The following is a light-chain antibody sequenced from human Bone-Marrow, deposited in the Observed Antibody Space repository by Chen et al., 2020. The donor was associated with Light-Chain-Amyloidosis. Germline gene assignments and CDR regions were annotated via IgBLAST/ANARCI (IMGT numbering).Light chain of an antibody. CDR1: DLPTKY. Sequence: SYELTQPPSVSVSPGQTARITCSGDDLPTKYAYWYQQKPGQAPVLVINRDTERPAGISERFAGSSSGTTATLTISGVQAEDEADYQCQSADSSGTYEVIFGGGTKLTVL. CDR3: QSADSSGTYEVI. J-gene: IGLJ2*01. V-gene: IGLV3-25*03. CDR2: RDT.